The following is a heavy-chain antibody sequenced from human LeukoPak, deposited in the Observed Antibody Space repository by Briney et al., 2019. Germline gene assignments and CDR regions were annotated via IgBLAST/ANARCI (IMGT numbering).Heavy chain of an antibody. CDR3: ARDPYSLGAFDI. CDR2: INPTTGNT. D-gene: IGHD2-15*01. CDR1: GYTFTSYY. V-gene: IGHV1-46*01. Sequence: ASVKVSCKASGYTFTSYYMHWVRQAPGQGLEWMGIINPTTGNTTYAHNFQGRVTMTRDTSTSTVYMELSSLRSEDTAVFYCARDPYSLGAFDIWGQGTMVTVSS. J-gene: IGHJ3*02.